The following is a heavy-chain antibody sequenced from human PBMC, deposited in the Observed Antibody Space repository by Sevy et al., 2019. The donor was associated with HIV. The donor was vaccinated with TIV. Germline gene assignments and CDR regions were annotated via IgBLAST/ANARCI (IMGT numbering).Heavy chain of an antibody. D-gene: IGHD5-12*01. V-gene: IGHV3-13*01. CDR2: IGSGGDA. CDR3: ARSGGYSDYGMDV. CDR1: GFTFSSYD. Sequence: GGSLRLSCGASGFTFSSYDMHWVRQAAGKGLEWVSGIGSGGDAYYPGSVKGRFTISRENAKNSLYLQMNSLRAGDTAVYYCARSGGYSDYGMDVWGQGTTVIVSS. J-gene: IGHJ6*02.